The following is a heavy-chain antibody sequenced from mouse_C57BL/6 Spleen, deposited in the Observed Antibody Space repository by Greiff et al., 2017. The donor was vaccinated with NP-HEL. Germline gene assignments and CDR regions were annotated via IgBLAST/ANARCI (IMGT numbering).Heavy chain of an antibody. D-gene: IGHD1-1*01. CDR1: GFSLTSYA. V-gene: IGHV2-9-1*01. J-gene: IGHJ1*03. Sequence: VKLMESGPGLVAPSQSLSITCTVSGFSLTSYAISWVRQPPGKGLEWLGVIWTGGGTNYNSALKSRLSISKDNSKSQVFLKMNSLQTDDTARYYCARGERYYYGSTLDVWGTGTTVTVSS. CDR2: IWTGGGT. CDR3: ARGERYYYGSTLDV.